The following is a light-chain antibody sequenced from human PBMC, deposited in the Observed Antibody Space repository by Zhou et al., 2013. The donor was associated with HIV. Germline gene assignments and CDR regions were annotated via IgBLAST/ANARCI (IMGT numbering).Light chain of an antibody. CDR2: GAS. V-gene: IGKV3-15*01. CDR1: RSVSSK. CDR3: QQYETSPWT. Sequence: EIVMTQSPATLSVSPGERATLSCRASRSVSSKLAWYQQKPGQSPRLLIYGASTRATGIPARFTGSGSGTDFTLTISRLESEDFGVFYCQQYETSPWTFGQGTTVEIK. J-gene: IGKJ1*01.